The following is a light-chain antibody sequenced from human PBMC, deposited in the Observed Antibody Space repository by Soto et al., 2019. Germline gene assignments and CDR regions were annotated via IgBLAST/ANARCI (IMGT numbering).Light chain of an antibody. J-gene: IGKJ1*01. V-gene: IGKV3-15*01. Sequence: EIVMTQSPATLSVSPGERATLSCRASQSVGSNLAWYQQKPGQAPRLLLYGASTRATGIPARFSGSGSGTEFTLTISSLQSEDFAVYYCQQHNNWPPWTFGQGTKVEIK. CDR3: QQHNNWPPWT. CDR1: QSVGSN. CDR2: GAS.